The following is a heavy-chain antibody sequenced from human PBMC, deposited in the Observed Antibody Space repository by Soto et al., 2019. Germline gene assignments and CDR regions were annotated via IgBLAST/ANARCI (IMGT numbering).Heavy chain of an antibody. Sequence: EVQLLESGGGLVEPGGSLRLSCAASGFTFRSYAMTWVRQAPGKGLEWVSYTGGGGVSTYYADSVKGRFTSSRDDSKNTLYLLMNSLRAEDTAIYYSARIVGGVSHHDAFDIGGQGTMVTVSS. CDR2: TGGGGVST. D-gene: IGHD2-15*01. CDR3: ARIVGGVSHHDAFDI. CDR1: GFTFRSYA. V-gene: IGHV3-23*01. J-gene: IGHJ3*02.